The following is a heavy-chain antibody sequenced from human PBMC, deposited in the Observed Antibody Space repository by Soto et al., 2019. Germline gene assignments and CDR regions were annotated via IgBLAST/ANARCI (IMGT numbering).Heavy chain of an antibody. D-gene: IGHD1-26*01. J-gene: IGHJ6*02. CDR3: ARQWHLLNYFYGMDV. V-gene: IGHV1-2*02. CDR2: INPSSGDT. Sequence: QVPLVQSGAEVKEPGASVKVSCKASGYTFTEYYINWVRQVPGQGLQWMGWINPSSGDTNYAERFQDRVAMTRDTSIATVYMELNRLRSDDTAVYVWARQWHLLNYFYGMDVWGQGTTVTVSS. CDR1: GYTFTEYY.